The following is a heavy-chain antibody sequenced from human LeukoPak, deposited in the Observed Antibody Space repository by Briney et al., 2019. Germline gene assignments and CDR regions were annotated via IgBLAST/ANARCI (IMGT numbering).Heavy chain of an antibody. J-gene: IGHJ4*02. D-gene: IGHD6-6*01. Sequence: ASVKVSCKASGYTFTCYHMHWVRQAPGQGLEWMGWIAPNSGGTNYAQKFQGRVTMTRDTSVSTACMEVSRLTSDDTAVYYCAREYSSSSGRLYDYWGQGTLVTVSS. CDR2: IAPNSGGT. V-gene: IGHV1-2*02. CDR3: AREYSSSSGRLYDY. CDR1: GYTFTCYH.